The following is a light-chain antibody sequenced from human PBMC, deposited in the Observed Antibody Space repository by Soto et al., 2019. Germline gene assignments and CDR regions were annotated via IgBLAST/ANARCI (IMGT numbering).Light chain of an antibody. CDR2: GAS. CDR3: QQYNNSQWT. Sequence: EIVMTQSPATLSVSPGERATLSCRASQSVSSNLAWYQQKPGQAPRLLIYGASTRATGIPARFSGSGSGTEFTLIISSLQSEDFAVYYCQQYNNSQWTFGQGTKVEIK. J-gene: IGKJ1*01. CDR1: QSVSSN. V-gene: IGKV3-15*01.